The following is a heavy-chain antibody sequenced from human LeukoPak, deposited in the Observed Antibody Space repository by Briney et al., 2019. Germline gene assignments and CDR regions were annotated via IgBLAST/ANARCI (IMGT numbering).Heavy chain of an antibody. CDR3: AKDHLPGIVVADRDY. Sequence: GGSLRLSCAASGFTFNDYYMSWIRQAPGEGLEWISYISGSGDRIYYADSVKGRFTISRDNSKNTLYLQMTSLRAEDTGVYYCAKDHLPGIVVADRDYWGQGTLVTISS. V-gene: IGHV3-11*01. J-gene: IGHJ4*02. D-gene: IGHD6-19*01. CDR2: ISGSGDRI. CDR1: GFTFNDYY.